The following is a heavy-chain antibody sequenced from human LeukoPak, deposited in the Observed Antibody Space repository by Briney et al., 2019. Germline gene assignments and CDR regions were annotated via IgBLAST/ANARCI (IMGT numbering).Heavy chain of an antibody. CDR1: GYSFTSFW. CDR2: IYPGVSVN. D-gene: IGHD1-26*01. V-gene: IGHV5-51*01. Sequence: GKPLKTSCKCSGYSFTSFWIGWVREMPGKGLWGRGIIYPGVSVNRYSPSFQGQVTISADKTISTVYLQWSSVKASDTARYYCAKLGCRQVDYWGQGTLVTVSS. CDR3: AKLGCRQVDY. J-gene: IGHJ4*02.